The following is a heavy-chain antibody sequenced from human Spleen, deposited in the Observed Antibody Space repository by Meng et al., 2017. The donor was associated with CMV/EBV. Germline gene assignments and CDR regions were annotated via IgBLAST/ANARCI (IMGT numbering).Heavy chain of an antibody. V-gene: IGHV1-2*02. J-gene: IGHJ6*02. CDR3: ARDSRFGTAMVIRAYYYYGMDV. D-gene: IGHD5-18*01. Sequence: ASVKVSCKASGYTFTGYYIHWVRQAPGQGLEWMGWINPNTGGTNYAQKFQGRVTMTRDTSISTAYMELRSLRSDDTAVYYCARDSRFGTAMVIRAYYYYGMDVWGQGTTVTVSS. CDR1: GYTFTGYY. CDR2: INPNTGGT.